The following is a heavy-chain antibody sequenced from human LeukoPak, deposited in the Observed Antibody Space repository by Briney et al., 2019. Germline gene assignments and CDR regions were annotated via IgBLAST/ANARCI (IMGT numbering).Heavy chain of an antibody. CDR2: IRYDGSNK. D-gene: IGHD2-2*01. CDR3: AKDQGIVVVPAAHDY. Sequence: GGSLRLSCAASGFTFSSYGMHWVRQAPGKGLEWVAFIRYDGSNKYYADSVKGRFTISRDNSKNTLYLQMNSLRAEDTAVYYCAKDQGIVVVPAAHDYWGQGTLVTVSS. V-gene: IGHV3-30*02. CDR1: GFTFSSYG. J-gene: IGHJ4*02.